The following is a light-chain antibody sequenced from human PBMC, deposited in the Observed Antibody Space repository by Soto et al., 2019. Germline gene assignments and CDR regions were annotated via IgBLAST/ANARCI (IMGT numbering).Light chain of an antibody. J-gene: IGKJ2*01. V-gene: IGKV3-15*01. CDR1: VSVRTD. CDR3: QQRSNWPPYT. Sequence: EIVMTQSPDTLSLSPGQRATLSCRASVSVRTDLAWYQQKPGQAPRLLIYGASTRAAGVPVRFSGSGSGSEFTLTIDTLQSEDFAVYYCQQRSNWPPYTFGQGTKLEIK. CDR2: GAS.